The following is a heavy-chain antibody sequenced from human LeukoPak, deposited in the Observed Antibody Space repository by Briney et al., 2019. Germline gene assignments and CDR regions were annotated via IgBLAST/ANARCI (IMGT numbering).Heavy chain of an antibody. CDR2: IYHSGST. CDR1: GGSISSGGYS. J-gene: IGHJ4*02. CDR3: ARVAEGDCFDY. D-gene: IGHD2-21*02. Sequence: TLSLTCTVSGGSISSGGYSWSWIRQPPGKGLEWIGYIYHSGSTYYNPSLKSRVTISVDRSKNQFSLKLSSVTAADTAVYYCARVAEGDCFDYWGQGTLVTVSS. V-gene: IGHV4-30-2*01.